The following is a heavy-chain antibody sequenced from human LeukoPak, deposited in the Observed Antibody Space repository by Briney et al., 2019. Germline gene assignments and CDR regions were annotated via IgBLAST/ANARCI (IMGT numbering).Heavy chain of an antibody. D-gene: IGHD6-13*01. CDR1: GFSLSTSGVG. CDR3: AHRRTVAAADTPNWFDP. J-gene: IGHJ5*02. V-gene: IGHV2-5*02. CDR2: IYWDDDK. Sequence: SGPTLVKPTQTLTLTCTFSGFSLSTSGVGVGWIRQPPGKALEWLALIYWDDDKRYSPSLKSRLTITKDTSKNQVVLTMPHMAPVDTATYYCAHRRTVAAADTPNWFDPWGQGTLVTVSS.